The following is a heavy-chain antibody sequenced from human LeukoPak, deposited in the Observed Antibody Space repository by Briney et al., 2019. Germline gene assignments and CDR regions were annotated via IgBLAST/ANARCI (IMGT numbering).Heavy chain of an antibody. J-gene: IGHJ6*03. D-gene: IGHD2-2*02. CDR2: ISGSGGST. CDR3: VTLPVPAAIIKYYYYMDV. Sequence: GGSLRLSCAASGFTFSSYAMSWVRQAPGKGLEWVSAISGSGGSTYYADSVKGRFTISRDNSKNTLYLQMNSLRAEDTAVYYCVTLPVPAAIIKYYYYMDVWGKGTTVTVSS. V-gene: IGHV3-23*01. CDR1: GFTFSSYA.